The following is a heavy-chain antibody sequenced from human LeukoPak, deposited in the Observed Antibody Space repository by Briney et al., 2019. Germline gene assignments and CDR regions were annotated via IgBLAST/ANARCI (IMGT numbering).Heavy chain of an antibody. CDR3: ARHTFSDYVWGSYRYIDY. CDR2: IYPGDSDT. Sequence: GESLQISCQGSGYSFTSYWIGWVRQLPGKGLEWMGIIYPGDSDTRYSPSFQGQVTISADKSISTAYLQWSSLKASDTAMYYCARHTFSDYVWGSYRYIDYWGQGTLVTVSS. J-gene: IGHJ4*02. D-gene: IGHD3-16*02. V-gene: IGHV5-51*01. CDR1: GYSFTSYW.